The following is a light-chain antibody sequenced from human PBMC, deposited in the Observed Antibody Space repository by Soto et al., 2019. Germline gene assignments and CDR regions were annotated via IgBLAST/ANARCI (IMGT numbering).Light chain of an antibody. CDR2: AAS. CDR1: QGISSY. CDR3: LHLNSYSPDT. V-gene: IGKV1-9*01. J-gene: IGKJ3*01. Sequence: DLQLTQSPSFMSASVGDRVTITCRASQGISSYLAWYQQQPGTAPKLLIFAASTLQNGVPSRFSVSGSGTEFTLTISSLQPEDFATYYCLHLNSYSPDTFGPGTKVDIK.